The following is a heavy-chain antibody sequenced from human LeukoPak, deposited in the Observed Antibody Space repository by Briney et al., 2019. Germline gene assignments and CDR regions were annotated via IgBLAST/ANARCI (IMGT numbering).Heavy chain of an antibody. V-gene: IGHV3-23*01. CDR2: ISGSGGSP. Sequence: PGGSLRLSCAASGFTFSSYVMSWVRQAPGRGLEWVSSISGSGGSPYYAASVKGRFTISSDNAKNTLYLQMNSLRAEDTAVYYCAKAVPIRITMIVVVTKGGYYFDYWGQGTLVSVSS. J-gene: IGHJ4*02. CDR1: GFTFSSYV. D-gene: IGHD3-22*01. CDR3: AKAVPIRITMIVVVTKGGYYFDY.